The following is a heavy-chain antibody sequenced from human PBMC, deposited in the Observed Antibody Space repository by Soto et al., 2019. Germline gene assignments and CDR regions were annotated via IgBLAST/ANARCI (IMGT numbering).Heavy chain of an antibody. CDR3: PRAGWSGLMDY. CDR1: GGSINNAGYY. V-gene: IGHV4-31*03. D-gene: IGHD3-3*01. Sequence: QVQMQESGPGLVKTSQTLSLTCTVSGGSINNAGYYWTWIRQHPRKCLEWIGYIYYSGNTFYNHTLKIRVFISVDTSKNHYSQNLTSVTAADTAVFYCPRAGWSGLMDYWGHGTLVTVSS. J-gene: IGHJ4*01. CDR2: IYYSGNT.